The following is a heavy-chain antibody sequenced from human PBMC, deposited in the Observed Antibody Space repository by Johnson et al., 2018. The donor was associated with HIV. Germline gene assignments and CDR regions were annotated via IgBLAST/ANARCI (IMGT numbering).Heavy chain of an antibody. V-gene: IGHV3-30*02. Sequence: QVHLVESGGGVVLPGGSLRLSCAASGFTFNNYGMHWVRQAPGKGLEWVAFIRYDGSNKYYADSVKGRFTISRDNSKNTLYLQMNSLRAEDTAVYYCARDKGEYYDAFDIWGQGTMVTVSS. CDR3: ARDKGEYYDAFDI. J-gene: IGHJ3*02. D-gene: IGHD1-26*01. CDR1: GFTFNNYG. CDR2: IRYDGSNK.